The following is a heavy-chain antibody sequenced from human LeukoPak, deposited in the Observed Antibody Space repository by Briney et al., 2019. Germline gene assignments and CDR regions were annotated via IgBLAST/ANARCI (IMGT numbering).Heavy chain of an antibody. CDR3: AKGVQELRGYFDY. V-gene: IGHV3-30-3*01. D-gene: IGHD1-26*01. J-gene: IGHJ4*02. Sequence: PGRSLRLSCAASGFTFSSYAMHWVRQAPGKGLEWVAVISYDGSNKYYADSVKGRFTISRDNSKNTLYLQMNSLRAEDTAVYYCAKGVQELRGYFDYWGQGTLVTVSS. CDR2: ISYDGSNK. CDR1: GFTFSSYA.